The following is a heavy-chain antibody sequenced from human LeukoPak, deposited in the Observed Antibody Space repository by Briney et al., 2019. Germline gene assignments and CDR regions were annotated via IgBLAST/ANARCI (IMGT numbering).Heavy chain of an antibody. J-gene: IGHJ5*02. CDR3: ARYYGDYRNWFDP. CDR2: IYHSGST. Sequence: SQTLSLTCAVSGDSISSGGYFWSWIRPPPGKGLEWIGYIYHSGSTYYNPSLKSRVTISIDRSKNQFSLKLSSVTAADTAVYYCARYYGDYRNWFDPWGQGTLVIVSS. V-gene: IGHV4-30-2*01. D-gene: IGHD4-17*01. CDR1: GDSISSGGYF.